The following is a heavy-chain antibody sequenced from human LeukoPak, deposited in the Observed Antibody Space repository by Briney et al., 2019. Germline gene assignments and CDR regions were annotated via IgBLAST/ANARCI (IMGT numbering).Heavy chain of an antibody. CDR2: ISFSSSYI. CDR3: ARGGAARPDY. Sequence: GGSLRLSCAASGFSFSSYSMNWVRQAPGKGLEWVSSISFSSSYIYYADSVKGRFTISRDNAKNSLYLQMNSLRAEDTAVYYCARGGAARPDYWGQGTLVTVSS. CDR1: GFSFSSYS. J-gene: IGHJ4*02. D-gene: IGHD6-6*01. V-gene: IGHV3-21*01.